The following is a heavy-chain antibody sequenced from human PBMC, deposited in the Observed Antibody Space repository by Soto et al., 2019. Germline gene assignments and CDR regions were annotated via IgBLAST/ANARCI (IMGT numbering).Heavy chain of an antibody. J-gene: IGHJ3*02. D-gene: IGHD1-26*01. CDR1: GFSLTTRGVG. V-gene: IGHV2-5*02. CDR3: ATRTIVVTGDDAFDI. CDR2: IYWDDDK. Sequence: QITLKESGPTLVKPTQTLMLTCTFSGFSLTTRGVGVGWVRQTPGKALEWLALIYWDDDKRYSPSLKSRLIIXXDXYXXQVVIKMSNMDPVDTGTYYCATRTIVVTGDDAFDIWGQGTMVTVSS.